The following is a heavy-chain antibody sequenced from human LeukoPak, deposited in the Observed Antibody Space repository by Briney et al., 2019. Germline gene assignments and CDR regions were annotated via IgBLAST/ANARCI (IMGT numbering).Heavy chain of an antibody. J-gene: IGHJ4*02. Sequence: GGSLRLSCAASGFTFSSYGMHWVRQAPGKGLEWAAVISYDGSNKYYADSVKGRFTISRDNSKNTLYLQMNSLRAEDTAVYYCAKGAKGMSSSWYLFDYWGQGTLVTVSS. CDR1: GFTFSSYG. CDR3: AKGAKGMSSSWYLFDY. CDR2: ISYDGSNK. D-gene: IGHD6-13*01. V-gene: IGHV3-30*18.